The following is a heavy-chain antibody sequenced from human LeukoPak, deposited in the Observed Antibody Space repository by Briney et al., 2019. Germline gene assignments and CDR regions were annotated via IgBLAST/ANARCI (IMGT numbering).Heavy chain of an antibody. CDR1: GFIFDRYG. Sequence: PGGSLRLSCAASGFIFDRYGMTWVRQAPGEGLKWVSSISDSGSRTYYADSVKGRFTVSRDNSKNTVYVQMNSLRAEDMAIYYCAKQESSGSYPYYFDYWARGPWSPSPQ. CDR2: ISDSGSRT. D-gene: IGHD3-22*01. J-gene: IGHJ4*02. CDR3: AKQESSGSYPYYFDY. V-gene: IGHV3-23*01.